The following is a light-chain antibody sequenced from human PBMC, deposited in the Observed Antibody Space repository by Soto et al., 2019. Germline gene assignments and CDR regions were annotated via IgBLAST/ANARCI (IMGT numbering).Light chain of an antibody. CDR1: QSVRSSY. CDR2: GAS. Sequence: IVLTQSPGILSLSPGERATLSCRASQSVRSSYLAWYQQKPGQAPRLLIYGASSRATGIPDRFSGSGSGTDFTLTISRLEPEDFAVYYCQQYGSSITVGQGTRLEIK. V-gene: IGKV3-20*01. CDR3: QQYGSSIT. J-gene: IGKJ5*01.